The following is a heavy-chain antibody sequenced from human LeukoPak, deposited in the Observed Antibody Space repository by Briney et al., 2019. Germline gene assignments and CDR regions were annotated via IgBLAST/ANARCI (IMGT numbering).Heavy chain of an antibody. CDR2: IFSSGNT. D-gene: IGHD3-3*01. J-gene: IGHJ4*02. CDR3: ARDSDKEWTYDY. V-gene: IGHV4-61*02. CDR1: GGSISSGSYY. Sequence: PSETLSLTCTVSGGSISSGSYYWTWIRQTAGKGLEWIGRIFSSGNTNYNPSLNSRVTISVDTSKNQFSLKLCSVTAADTAVYYCARDSDKEWTYDYWGQGTLVTVSS.